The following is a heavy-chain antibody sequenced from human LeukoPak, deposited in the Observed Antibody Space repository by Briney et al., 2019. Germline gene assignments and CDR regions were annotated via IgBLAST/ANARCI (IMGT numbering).Heavy chain of an antibody. Sequence: GGSLRLSCAAPGFTLSSYYMNWVRQAPGKGLEWVSIIYSGGTTYYADSVKGRFTISRDTSKNTLSLQMNSLRAEDTAVYFCARVGDHFHWNLDLWGRGTLVTVSS. CDR2: IYSGGTT. J-gene: IGHJ2*01. D-gene: IGHD3-3*02. CDR1: GFTLSSYY. CDR3: ARVGDHFHWNLDL. V-gene: IGHV3-53*01.